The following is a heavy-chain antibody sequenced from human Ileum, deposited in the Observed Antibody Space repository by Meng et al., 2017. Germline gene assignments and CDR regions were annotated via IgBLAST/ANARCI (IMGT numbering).Heavy chain of an antibody. D-gene: IGHD3-22*01. Sequence: QEPLPQWCVGLLNPSDPRSLTRAVYGGSFRCYYWSWIRQPPGKGLEWIGKINHSGSTNYNPSLKSRVTISVDTSKNQFSLKLSSVTAADTAVYYCARGGHDSSGYYSFDYWGQGTLVTVSS. CDR3: ARGGHDSSGYYSFDY. CDR2: INHSGST. CDR1: GGSFRCYY. V-gene: IGHV4-34*01. J-gene: IGHJ4*02.